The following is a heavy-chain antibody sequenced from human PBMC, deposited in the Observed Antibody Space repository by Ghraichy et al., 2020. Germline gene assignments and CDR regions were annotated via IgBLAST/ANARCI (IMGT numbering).Heavy chain of an antibody. CDR3: ARSTGGVWPDNWYFDL. CDR2: IYHSGST. Sequence: SQTLSLTCAVSGGSISSGGYSWSWIRQPPGKGLEWIGYIYHSGSTYYNPSLKSRVTISVDRSKNQFSLKLSSVTAADTAVYYCARSTGGVWPDNWYFDLWGRGTLVTVSS. CDR1: GGSISSGGYS. V-gene: IGHV4-30-2*01. D-gene: IGHD3-3*01. J-gene: IGHJ2*01.